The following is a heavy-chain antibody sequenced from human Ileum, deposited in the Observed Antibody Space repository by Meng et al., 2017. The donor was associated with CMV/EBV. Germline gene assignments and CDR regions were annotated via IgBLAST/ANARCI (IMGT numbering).Heavy chain of an antibody. D-gene: IGHD1-26*01. CDR2: ISGSDADK. J-gene: IGHJ4*02. V-gene: IGHV3-23*01. CDR1: GFIFSCCA. CDR3: VFGRLGDLSCYFDH. Sequence: ACGFIFSCCAMIWVRVPPGRGLGFVSSISGSDADKGYADSLKGRFTISRDNSKNTLYLHMNRLTAEDTALYYCVFGRLGDLSCYFDHWGQGTLVTVSS.